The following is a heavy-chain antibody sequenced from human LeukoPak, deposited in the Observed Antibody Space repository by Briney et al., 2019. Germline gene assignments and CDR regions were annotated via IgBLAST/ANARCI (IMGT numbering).Heavy chain of an antibody. CDR3: AKGGSGYSLYYFDY. CDR2: IKQDGSEK. Sequence: GGSLRLSCAASGFTFSSYWMSWVRQAPGKGLEWVASIKQDGSEKYYVDSVKGRFTISRDNAKNSLYLQMNSLRAEDTAVYYCAKGGSGYSLYYFDYWGQGTLVTVSS. J-gene: IGHJ4*02. CDR1: GFTFSSYW. D-gene: IGHD5-18*01. V-gene: IGHV3-7*03.